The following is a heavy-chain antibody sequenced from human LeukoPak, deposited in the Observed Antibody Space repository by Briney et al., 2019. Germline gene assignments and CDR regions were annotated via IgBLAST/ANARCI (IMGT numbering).Heavy chain of an antibody. CDR3: ARAPGETAMVGDFDY. D-gene: IGHD5-18*01. CDR2: INAGNGNT. Sequence: ASVKVSCKASGYTFTSYAMHWVRQAPGQRLEWMGWINAGNGNTKYSQELQGRVTITRDTSASTAYMELSSLRSEDMAVYYCARAPGETAMVGDFDYWGQGTLVTVSS. CDR1: GYTFTSYA. J-gene: IGHJ4*02. V-gene: IGHV1-3*03.